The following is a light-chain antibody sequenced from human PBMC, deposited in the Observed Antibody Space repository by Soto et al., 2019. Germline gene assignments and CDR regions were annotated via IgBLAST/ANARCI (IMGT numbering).Light chain of an antibody. CDR1: QGLLYIDGNTY. V-gene: IGKV2-30*01. Sequence: DVIMTPSPLSLSVSLGQASSISCWSSQGLLYIDGNTYLNWLQQRPGQSPRRLIYKISNRDSGVPDIFSGSGSGTYITLQISRVEAEDVGIYYCMQGTHWPLTFGQGTRLEIK. CDR2: KIS. J-gene: IGKJ5*01. CDR3: MQGTHWPLT.